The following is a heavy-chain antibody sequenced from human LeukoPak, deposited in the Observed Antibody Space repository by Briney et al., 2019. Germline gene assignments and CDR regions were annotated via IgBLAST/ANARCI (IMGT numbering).Heavy chain of an antibody. CDR1: GFTFSSYG. J-gene: IGHJ5*02. D-gene: IGHD2-15*01. Sequence: PGRSLRLSCAASGFTFSSYGMNWVRQAPGKGLEWVSYISSSGSTKYYADSVKGRFTISRDNAQNSLYLQMNSLRDEDTAVYYCAIEGYCSGGTCYTNWFDTWGQGTLVTVSS. V-gene: IGHV3-48*02. CDR2: ISSSGSTK. CDR3: AIEGYCSGGTCYTNWFDT.